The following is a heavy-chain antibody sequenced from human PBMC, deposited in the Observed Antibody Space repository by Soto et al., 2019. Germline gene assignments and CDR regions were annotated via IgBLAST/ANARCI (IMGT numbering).Heavy chain of an antibody. CDR1: GGSISSSSYY. V-gene: IGHV4-39*01. J-gene: IGHJ6*03. CDR3: ASLSMVRGVKGYMDV. D-gene: IGHD3-10*01. Sequence: SETLSLTCTVSGGSISSSSYYWGWIRQPPGKGLEWIGSIYYSGSTYYNPSLKSRVTISVDTSKNQFSLKLSSVTAADTAVYYCASLSMVRGVKGYMDVWGKGTTVTVSS. CDR2: IYYSGST.